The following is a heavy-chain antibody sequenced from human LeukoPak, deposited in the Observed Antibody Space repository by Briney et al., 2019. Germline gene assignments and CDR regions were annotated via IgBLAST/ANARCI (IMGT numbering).Heavy chain of an antibody. CDR1: GFTLSSYG. CDR2: IRYDGSNK. D-gene: IGHD3-22*01. Sequence: GGSLRLSCAASGFTLSSYGMYWVRQAPGKGLEWVAFIRYDGSNKYYADSVKGRFTISRDNYRNTLYLQMNSLRTEDTAVYYCAKAPDLYDSSGYLVSWGQGSRVTVSS. J-gene: IGHJ5*02. V-gene: IGHV3-30*02. CDR3: AKAPDLYDSSGYLVS.